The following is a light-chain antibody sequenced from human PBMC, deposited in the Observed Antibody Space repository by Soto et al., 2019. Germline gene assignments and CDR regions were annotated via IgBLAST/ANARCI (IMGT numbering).Light chain of an antibody. CDR1: QSVGTK. J-gene: IGKJ4*01. Sequence: EVVMTQSPATLSVSPGERATLSCRASQSVGTKVAWYQQKPGQAPRLLIYGASIRATGIPARFSGSGSGARFTLTISSLQSEDFVVYHCQQYNDWPLTFGEGTKVDIK. CDR3: QQYNDWPLT. CDR2: GAS. V-gene: IGKV3-15*01.